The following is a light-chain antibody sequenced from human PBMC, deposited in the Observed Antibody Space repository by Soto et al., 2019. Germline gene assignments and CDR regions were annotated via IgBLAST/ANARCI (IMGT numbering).Light chain of an antibody. CDR1: QSVSRF. V-gene: IGKV3-11*01. CDR3: QQRSNWIT. Sequence: EIVLTQSPATLSLTPGESVTLSCRASQSVSRFLAWFQHKPGQAPRLLIYDASNRATGVPARFSGSGSGTDFTLTISSLEPEDFAVYYCQQRSNWITFGQGTRLEI. J-gene: IGKJ5*01. CDR2: DAS.